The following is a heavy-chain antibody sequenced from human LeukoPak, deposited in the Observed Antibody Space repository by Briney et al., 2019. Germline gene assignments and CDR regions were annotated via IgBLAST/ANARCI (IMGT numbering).Heavy chain of an antibody. J-gene: IGHJ4*02. CDR1: GGSFSGYY. V-gene: IGHV4-34*01. CDR2: INHSGST. Sequence: SETLSLTCAVYGGSFSGYYWSWIRQPPGKGLEWIGEINHSGSTNYNPSLKSRVTISVDTSKNQFSLKLSSVTAADTAVYYCARDTTGYWGQETLVTVSS. D-gene: IGHD1-26*01. CDR3: ARDTTGY.